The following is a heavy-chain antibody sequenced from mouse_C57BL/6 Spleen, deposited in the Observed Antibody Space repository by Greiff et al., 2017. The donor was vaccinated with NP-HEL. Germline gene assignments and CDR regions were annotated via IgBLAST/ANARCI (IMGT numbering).Heavy chain of an antibody. J-gene: IGHJ2*01. D-gene: IGHD4-1*01. Sequence: EVKLMESGGGLVQPGGSLSLSCAASGFTFTDYYMSWVRQPPGKALEWLGFIRNKANGYTTEYSASVKGRFTISRDNSQSILYLQMNALRAEDSATDYCARYQDWEGFDDWGQGTTLTVSS. CDR2: IRNKANGYTT. CDR3: ARYQDWEGFDD. V-gene: IGHV7-3*01. CDR1: GFTFTDYY.